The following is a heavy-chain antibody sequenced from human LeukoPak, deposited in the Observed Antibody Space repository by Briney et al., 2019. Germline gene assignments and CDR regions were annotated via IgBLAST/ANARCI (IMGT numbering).Heavy chain of an antibody. D-gene: IGHD1-1*01. CDR3: ARHTQYMGFDS. J-gene: IGHJ4*02. CDR2: IYYSGNS. V-gene: IGHV4-39*01. CDR1: GASISSGSSF. Sequence: SETLSLTCTSSGASISSGSSFWGWIRQPPGKGLEWIGNIYYSGNSYYSPSLQGRVTISVDTSKNQFSLKLSSVTAADTAVYYCARHTQYMGFDSWGQGTLVTVSS.